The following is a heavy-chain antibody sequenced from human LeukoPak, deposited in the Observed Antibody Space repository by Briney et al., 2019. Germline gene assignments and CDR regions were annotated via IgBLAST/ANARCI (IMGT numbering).Heavy chain of an antibody. CDR2: ISVSGGNT. J-gene: IGHJ5*02. D-gene: IGHD6-13*01. CDR3: AKDGRRSSLP. V-gene: IGHV3-23*01. Sequence: PGGSLRLSCAASGFTFSSYDMSRVRQAPGKGLEWVSGISVSGGNTYYADSVKGRFTISRDNSKNTVYLQVNGLRAEDTALYYCAKDGRRSSLPWGQGTLVTVSS. CDR1: GFTFSSYD.